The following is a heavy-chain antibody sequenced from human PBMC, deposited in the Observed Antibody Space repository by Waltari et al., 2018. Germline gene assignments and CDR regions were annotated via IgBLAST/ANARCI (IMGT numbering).Heavy chain of an antibody. CDR1: GGSLSSSSYY. Sequence: QLQLQESGPGLVKPSETLSLPCPVAGGSLSSSSYYWGWSRPPPGKGLEWIGIIYYSGRTYYNPSLKSRVTISVDTSKNQFSLKLSSVTAADTAVYYCASLNYYDSSAQGGFDIWGQGTMVTVSS. D-gene: IGHD3-22*01. J-gene: IGHJ3*02. V-gene: IGHV4-39*01. CDR3: ASLNYYDSSAQGGFDI. CDR2: IYYSGRT.